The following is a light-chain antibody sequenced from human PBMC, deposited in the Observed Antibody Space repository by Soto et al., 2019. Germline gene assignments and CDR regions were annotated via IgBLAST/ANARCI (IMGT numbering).Light chain of an antibody. CDR3: LQANSFPLA. CDR1: QGISTW. V-gene: IGKV1-12*01. Sequence: IQMTQSPSSVSASLEDRVTITCRASQGISTWLAWYQQKAGKAPKLLIFAASHLQDGVPSRFSGRGSGTDFTLTISSLQPEDFATYYCLQANSFPLAFGGGTRVEI. J-gene: IGKJ4*01. CDR2: AAS.